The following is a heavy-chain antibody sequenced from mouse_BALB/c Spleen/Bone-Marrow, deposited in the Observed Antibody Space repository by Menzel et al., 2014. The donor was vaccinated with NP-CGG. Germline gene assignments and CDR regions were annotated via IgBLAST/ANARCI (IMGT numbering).Heavy chain of an antibody. CDR2: ISDGGSYT. Sequence: EVKLVESGGGLVKPGGSLKLSCAASGFSFSDYYMYWVRQTPEKRLEWVATISDGGSYTYYPDSVKGRFTISRDNAKNNLYQQMNSLKSEDTAMYYCVRAPHYYGSGYGYFDVWGAGTTVTVSS. D-gene: IGHD1-1*01. CDR3: VRAPHYYGSGYGYFDV. J-gene: IGHJ1*01. V-gene: IGHV5-4*02. CDR1: GFSFSDYY.